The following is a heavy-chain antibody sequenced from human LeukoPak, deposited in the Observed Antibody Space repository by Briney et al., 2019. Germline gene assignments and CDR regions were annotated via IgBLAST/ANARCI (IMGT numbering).Heavy chain of an antibody. CDR3: ARQVLEMTAMYALDI. D-gene: IGHD5-24*01. V-gene: IGHV4-39*01. Sequence: SETLSLTCTASGGSIRSSSYYWGWIRQPPGKGLAWIGSIYYDGSPYYNPSLKSRVTISVDTSKNQFFLKVRSVTAADTAVYYCARQVLEMTAMYALDIGGQGTSVTVSS. J-gene: IGHJ3*02. CDR2: IYYDGSP. CDR1: GGSIRSSSYY.